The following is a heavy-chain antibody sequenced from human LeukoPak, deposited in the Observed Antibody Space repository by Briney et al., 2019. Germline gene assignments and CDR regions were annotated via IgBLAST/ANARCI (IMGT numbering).Heavy chain of an antibody. Sequence: GGSLRLSCAASSITFTKAWMNWVRQAPGKGLEWVARIVSETVGGRTDYAASVKGRFTISRDDSKSTLFLQMSSLKIEDTAVYYCASSITTPGAFDIWGQGVLVTVSS. V-gene: IGHV3-15*07. CDR2: IVSETVGGRT. D-gene: IGHD1-1*01. CDR1: SITFTKAW. CDR3: ASSITTPGAFDI. J-gene: IGHJ4*02.